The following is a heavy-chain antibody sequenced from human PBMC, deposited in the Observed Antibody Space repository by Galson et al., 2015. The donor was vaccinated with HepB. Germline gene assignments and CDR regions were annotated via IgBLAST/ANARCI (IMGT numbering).Heavy chain of an antibody. Sequence: SLRLSCAASGITFSGYGMHWVRQAPGKGLEWVAVISDDASEKHYSDSAKGRFTISRDNSKNTLFLQMNGLRAADTALYYCAKGSCTNTTCYTRDHYYSDALDLWGQGTTVTVSS. D-gene: IGHD2-2*02. CDR1: GITFSGYG. V-gene: IGHV3-30*18. CDR2: ISDDASEK. CDR3: AKGSCTNTTCYTRDHYYSDALDL. J-gene: IGHJ6*02.